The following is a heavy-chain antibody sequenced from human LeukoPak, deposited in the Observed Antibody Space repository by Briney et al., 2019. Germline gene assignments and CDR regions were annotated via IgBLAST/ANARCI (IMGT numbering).Heavy chain of an antibody. D-gene: IGHD5-18*01. CDR1: GYTFTSYD. Sequence: ASVNVSCTASGYTFTSYDINWVRQATGQGLEWMGWMNPNSGNTGYAQKFQGRVTITRNTSISTAYMELSSLRSEDTAVYHCARGHRGYSYGHNYWGQGTLVTVSS. V-gene: IGHV1-8*03. CDR2: MNPNSGNT. J-gene: IGHJ4*02. CDR3: ARGHRGYSYGHNY.